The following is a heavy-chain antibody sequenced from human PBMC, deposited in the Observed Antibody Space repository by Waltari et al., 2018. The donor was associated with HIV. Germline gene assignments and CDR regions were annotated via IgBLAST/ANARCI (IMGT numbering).Heavy chain of an antibody. Sequence: EVQLVESGGGLIQPGGSLRLSCAASGFTVSSNYMSWVRQAPGKGLEWVSVICSGGSTYYADSVKGRFTISRDNSKNTLYLQMNSLRAEDTAVYYCAREEDGYTFDIWGQGTMVTVSS. D-gene: IGHD5-12*01. V-gene: IGHV3-53*01. CDR3: AREEDGYTFDI. J-gene: IGHJ3*02. CDR1: GFTVSSNY. CDR2: ICSGGST.